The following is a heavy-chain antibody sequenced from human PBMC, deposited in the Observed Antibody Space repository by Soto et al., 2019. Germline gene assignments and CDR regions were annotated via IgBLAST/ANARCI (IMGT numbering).Heavy chain of an antibody. CDR3: ARGPHNDILSAFGYMDG. J-gene: IGHJ6*03. CDR2: ISSSSSYI. Sequence: EVQLVESGGGLVKPGGSLRLSCAASGFTFNTYSMTWVRQAPGKGLEWVSCISSSSSYIYYTDSVKGRFTISRDNAKNSVSLQMNSLRAEGTAVYYCARGPHNDILSAFGYMDGWGKGTTVTVSS. CDR1: GFTFNTYS. V-gene: IGHV3-21*06. D-gene: IGHD3-9*01.